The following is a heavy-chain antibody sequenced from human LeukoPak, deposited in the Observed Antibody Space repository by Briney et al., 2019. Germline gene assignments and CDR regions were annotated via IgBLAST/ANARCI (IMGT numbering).Heavy chain of an antibody. Sequence: SETLSLTCTVSGGSISSSSYYWGWIRQPPGKGLEWIGSIYYSGSTYYNPSLKSRVTISVDTSKNQFSLKLSSVTAADTAVYYCARHTKAWYFDLWGRGTLVTVSS. J-gene: IGHJ2*01. D-gene: IGHD2-8*01. V-gene: IGHV4-39*07. CDR2: IYYSGST. CDR1: GGSISSSSYY. CDR3: ARHTKAWYFDL.